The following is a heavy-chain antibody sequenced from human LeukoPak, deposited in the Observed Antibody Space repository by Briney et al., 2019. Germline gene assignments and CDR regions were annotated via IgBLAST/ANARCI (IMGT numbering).Heavy chain of an antibody. D-gene: IGHD3-22*01. V-gene: IGHV5-51*01. CDR1: GYSFTSYW. Sequence: GESLKISCKGSGYSFTSYWIGWVRQMPGKGLEWMGIIYPGDSDTRYSPSLQGQVTISADKSISTAYLQWSSLKASDAAMYYCARHAYYYDSSGYYPDYWSQGTLVTVSS. CDR3: ARHAYYYDSSGYYPDY. CDR2: IYPGDSDT. J-gene: IGHJ4*02.